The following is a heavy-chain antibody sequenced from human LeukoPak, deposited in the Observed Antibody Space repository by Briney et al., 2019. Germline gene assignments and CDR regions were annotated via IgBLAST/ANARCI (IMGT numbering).Heavy chain of an antibody. J-gene: IGHJ5*02. CDR1: GYTLTELS. D-gene: IGHD4-17*01. CDR3: ATSGSDYGDYPNWFDP. V-gene: IGHV1-24*01. Sequence: ASVKVSCKVSGYTLTELSMHWVRQAPGKGLEWMGGFDPEDGETIYAQKFLGRVTMTEDTSTDTAYMELSSLRSEDTAVYYCATSGSDYGDYPNWFDPWGQGTLVTVSS. CDR2: FDPEDGET.